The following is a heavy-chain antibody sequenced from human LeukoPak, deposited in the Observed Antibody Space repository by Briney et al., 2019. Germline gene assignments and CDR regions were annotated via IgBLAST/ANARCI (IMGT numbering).Heavy chain of an antibody. CDR1: GLTFSPYG. CDR2: IAGSSSPI. Sequence: GGSVRLSCVASGLTFSPYGMNWVRQAPMKGLEWLSYIAGSSSPIYYADSVKGQFTISRDNAKNSVYLQMNSLRAEDTAVYYCASSNGYLDHWGQGTLVTVSS. CDR3: ASSNGYLDH. J-gene: IGHJ4*02. V-gene: IGHV3-48*04. D-gene: IGHD3-22*01.